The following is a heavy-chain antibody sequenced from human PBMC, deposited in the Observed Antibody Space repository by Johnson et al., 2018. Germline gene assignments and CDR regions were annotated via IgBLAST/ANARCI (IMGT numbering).Heavy chain of an antibody. D-gene: IGHD4-23*01. J-gene: IGHJ3*02. V-gene: IGHV4-39*07. CDR3: ARDGHSHAFDT. CDR2: VSHSGST. CDR1: GGSISNSAYY. Sequence: QVQLQESGPRLVKPSETLSLTCSVSGGSISNSAYYWGWIRQPPGKRLVWLGSVSHSGSTNYNPSLRSRLTISIDTSKNHFSLRLTSVTAADTAMYFCARDGHSHAFDTWGLGTMVTVSS.